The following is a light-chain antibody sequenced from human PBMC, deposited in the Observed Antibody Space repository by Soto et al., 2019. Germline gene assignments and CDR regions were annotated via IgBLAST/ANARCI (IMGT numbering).Light chain of an antibody. V-gene: IGKV3-15*01. CDR3: QHFNDLPLT. J-gene: IGKJ1*01. CDR1: QSVSSN. CDR2: DAS. Sequence: EIVMTQSPATLSLSPGERATLSCRASQSVSSNLAWYQQKPGQAPRLLISDASTRATGIPDRFSGSGSGTEFTRTITSLQSEDFAVYCCQHFNDLPLTFGQGTKVEIK.